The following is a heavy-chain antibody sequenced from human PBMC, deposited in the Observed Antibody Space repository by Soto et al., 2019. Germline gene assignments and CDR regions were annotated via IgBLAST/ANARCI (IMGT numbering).Heavy chain of an antibody. V-gene: IGHV4-34*01. CDR1: GGSFSGYY. CDR3: ARDXIXGLFDY. J-gene: IGHJ4*02. CDR2: INHSGST. Sequence: ETLSLTCAVYGGSFSGYYWTWIRQPPGTGLEWIGEINHSGSTNYNPSLKSRVTISVDTSKNQFSLKLTSVTAADTAVYYCARDXIXGLFDYWGQGTLVTVSS.